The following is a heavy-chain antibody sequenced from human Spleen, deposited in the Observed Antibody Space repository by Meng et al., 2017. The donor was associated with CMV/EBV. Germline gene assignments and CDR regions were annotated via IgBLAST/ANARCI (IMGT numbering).Heavy chain of an antibody. CDR3: ARDHSSLTFGTDNYGMDV. J-gene: IGHJ6*02. Sequence: ASVQVSCKASGGSFSPFAISWVRPAPGQGLEWMGWITAYNGNTDDAQKFQGRVTMTTDTSTSTVYMELRSLRSDDTAVYFCARDHSSLTFGTDNYGMDVWGQGTTVTVSS. CDR1: GGSFSPFA. V-gene: IGHV1-18*01. D-gene: IGHD3/OR15-3a*01. CDR2: ITAYNGNT.